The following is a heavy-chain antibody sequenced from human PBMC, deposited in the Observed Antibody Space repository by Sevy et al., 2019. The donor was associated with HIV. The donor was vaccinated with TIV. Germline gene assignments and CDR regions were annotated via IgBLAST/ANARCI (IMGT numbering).Heavy chain of an antibody. CDR3: AISEPGWNWFDP. J-gene: IGHJ5*02. CDR1: GYTFTGYY. D-gene: IGHD1-1*01. CDR2: INPNSGGT. V-gene: IGHV1-2*06. Sequence: ATVKVSCKASGYTFTGYYMHWVRQAPGQGLEWMGRINPNSGGTNYAQKFQGRVTMTRDTSISTAYMELSRLRSDDTAVYYCAISEPGWNWFDPWGQGTLVTVSS.